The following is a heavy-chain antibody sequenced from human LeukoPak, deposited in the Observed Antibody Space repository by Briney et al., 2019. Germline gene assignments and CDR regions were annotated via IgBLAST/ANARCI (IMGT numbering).Heavy chain of an antibody. CDR1: GFTFSSYS. J-gene: IGHJ6*02. CDR3: AREDNSASITYYDFWSGSRAPYYGMDV. CDR2: ISSSSTKI. V-gene: IGHV3-21*01. D-gene: IGHD3-3*01. Sequence: GGSLRLSCAASGFTFSSYSMNWARQAPGKGLEWISSISSSSTKIYYADSVKGRFTTSRDNAKNSLYLQVNSLRAEDTAVYYCAREDNSASITYYDFWSGSRAPYYGMDVWGQGTTVTVSS.